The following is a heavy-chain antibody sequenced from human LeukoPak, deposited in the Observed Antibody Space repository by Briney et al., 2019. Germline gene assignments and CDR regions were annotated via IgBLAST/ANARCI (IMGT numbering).Heavy chain of an antibody. Sequence: GASLRLSCGASGFTFSNYAMSWVRQAPGKGQEWVSAITGGGRSTYYADSVKGRFTISRDNSKNTLYLQMNSLRTEDTAVYYCAKWGDYDVLTGYYVSDYWGQGTLVTVSS. CDR3: AKWGDYDVLTGYYVSDY. CDR2: ITGGGRST. D-gene: IGHD3-9*01. J-gene: IGHJ4*02. V-gene: IGHV3-23*01. CDR1: GFTFSNYA.